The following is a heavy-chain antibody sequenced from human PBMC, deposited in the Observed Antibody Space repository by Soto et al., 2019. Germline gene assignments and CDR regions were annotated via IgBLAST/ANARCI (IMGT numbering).Heavy chain of an antibody. CDR1: GYRFTSYG. CDR2: ISAYNGNT. CDR3: ARGGRLVVSAFGI. Sequence: EASVKVSTNASGYRFTSYGISGVRQSPGQGLEWMGWISAYNGNTNYAQKLQGRVTMTTDTSTSTAYMELRSLRSDDTAVYYCARGGRLVVSAFGIWVQGTMVIVSS. D-gene: IGHD2-15*01. V-gene: IGHV1-18*01. J-gene: IGHJ3*02.